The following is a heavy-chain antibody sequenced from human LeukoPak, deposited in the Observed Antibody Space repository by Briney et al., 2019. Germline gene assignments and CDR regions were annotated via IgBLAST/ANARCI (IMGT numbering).Heavy chain of an antibody. Sequence: PSETLSLTCTVSGGSVTSGSYYWSWIRQPPGKGLEWIGYIYYSGRTNYNPSLKSRVTISVDTSKNQFSLKLSSVTAADTAVYYCARGYSGSFVDYWGQGTLVTVSS. D-gene: IGHD6-13*01. CDR2: IYYSGRT. J-gene: IGHJ4*02. V-gene: IGHV4-61*01. CDR1: GGSVTSGSYY. CDR3: ARGYSGSFVDY.